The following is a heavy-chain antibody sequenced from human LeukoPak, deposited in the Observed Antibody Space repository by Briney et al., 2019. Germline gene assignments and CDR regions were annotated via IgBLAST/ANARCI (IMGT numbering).Heavy chain of an antibody. CDR3: ARDPPSSYYYDSSGYYYVEDY. Sequence: QTGGSLRLSCAASGFTVSSNYMSWVRQAPGKGLEWVSVIYSGGSTYYADSVKGRFTISRDNSKNTLYLQMNSLRAEDTAVYYCARDPPSSYYYDSSGYYYVEDYWGQGTLVTVSS. CDR2: IYSGGST. CDR1: GFTVSSNY. V-gene: IGHV3-53*01. D-gene: IGHD3-22*01. J-gene: IGHJ4*02.